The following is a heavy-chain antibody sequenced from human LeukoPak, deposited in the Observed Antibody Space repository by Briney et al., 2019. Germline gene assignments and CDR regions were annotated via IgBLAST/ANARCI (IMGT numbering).Heavy chain of an antibody. J-gene: IGHJ6*03. V-gene: IGHV3-48*04. Sequence: PGGSLRLSCAASGFTFSSDWMIWVRQAPGKGLEWGSYISSSGSTIYYADSVKGRFTISRGNAKNSLYLQMNSLRAENTAVYYCARSKQVGYYYYYMDVWGKGTTVTISS. CDR1: GFTFSSDW. D-gene: IGHD2-15*01. CDR2: ISSSGSTI. CDR3: ARSKQVGYYYYYMDV.